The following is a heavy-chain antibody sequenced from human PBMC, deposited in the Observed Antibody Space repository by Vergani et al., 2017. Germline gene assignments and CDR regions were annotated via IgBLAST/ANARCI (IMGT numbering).Heavy chain of an antibody. V-gene: IGHV1-24*01. Sequence: QVQLVQSGAEVKKPGASVKVSCKVSGYTLTELSMHWVRQAPGQGLEWMGRVIPVFGTTNYAQQFQGRLSITADASTNIAHLELTSLTSDDTAVYYCAKDRDFLVSGSGWYAFDYWGQGILVTVSS. J-gene: IGHJ4*02. CDR2: VIPVFGTT. CDR1: GYTLTELS. D-gene: IGHD6-19*01. CDR3: AKDRDFLVSGSGWYAFDY.